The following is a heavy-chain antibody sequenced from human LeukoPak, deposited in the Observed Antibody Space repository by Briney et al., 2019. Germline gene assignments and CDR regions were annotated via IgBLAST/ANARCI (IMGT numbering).Heavy chain of an antibody. Sequence: ASVKVSCKASGYTFTGYYMHWVRQAPGQGLEWMGIINPSGGSTSYAQKFQGRVTMTRDMSTSTVYMELSSLRSEDTAVYYCASRAMVRGVGYYYMDVWGKGTTVTVSS. V-gene: IGHV1-46*01. CDR3: ASRAMVRGVGYYYMDV. J-gene: IGHJ6*03. CDR2: INPSGGST. D-gene: IGHD3-10*01. CDR1: GYTFTGYY.